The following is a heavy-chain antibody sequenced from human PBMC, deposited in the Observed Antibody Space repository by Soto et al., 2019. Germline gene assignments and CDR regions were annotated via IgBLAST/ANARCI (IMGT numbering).Heavy chain of an antibody. J-gene: IGHJ4*02. CDR2: IYSGGNT. D-gene: IGHD5-12*01. CDR3: AREMATIGDC. Sequence: PGGSLRLSCAASGFTVTNNYMTWVRQAPGKGLEWVSTIYSGGNTYYADSVKGRFTISRDNSKNTLYLHMNSLRVEDTAVYYCAREMATIGDCWGQGTLVTVSS. CDR1: GFTVTNNY. V-gene: IGHV3-66*01.